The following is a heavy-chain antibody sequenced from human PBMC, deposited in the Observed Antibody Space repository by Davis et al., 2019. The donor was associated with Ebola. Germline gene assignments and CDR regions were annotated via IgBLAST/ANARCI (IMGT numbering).Heavy chain of an antibody. D-gene: IGHD4-17*01. CDR1: GFTFSDYY. CDR3: ARSETTTSFDH. CDR2: ISSSGSTI. V-gene: IGHV3-11*01. J-gene: IGHJ4*02. Sequence: GESLKISCAASGFTFSDYYMSWIRQAPGKGLEWVSYISSSGSTIYYADSVKGRFTISRDNAKDSVYLQMTSLSADDTAVYYCARSETTTSFDHWGQGTLVTVSS.